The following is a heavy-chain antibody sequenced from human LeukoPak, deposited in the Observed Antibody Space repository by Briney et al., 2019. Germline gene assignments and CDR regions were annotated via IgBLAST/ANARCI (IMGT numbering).Heavy chain of an antibody. V-gene: IGHV1-2*02. D-gene: IGHD2-2*01. CDR1: GYTFTGYY. J-gene: IGHJ3*02. Sequence: ASVKVSCKASGYTFTGYYMHWVRQAPGQGLEWMGWINPNSGGTNYAQKFQCRVSMTRDTSISTAYMELSRLRSDDTAVYYCARALGRYCSSTSCYGDAFDIWGQGTMVTVSS. CDR3: ARALGRYCSSTSCYGDAFDI. CDR2: INPNSGGT.